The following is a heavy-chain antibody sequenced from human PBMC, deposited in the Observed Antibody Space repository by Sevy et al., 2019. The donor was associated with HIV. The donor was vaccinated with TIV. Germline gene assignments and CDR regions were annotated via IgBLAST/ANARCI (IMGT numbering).Heavy chain of an antibody. Sequence: GGSLRLSCTASGFTFTDYVMNWVRQAPGRGLEWVSSIGGSGGSTHYENSVKGRFTISRDNSKNTLYLQMNSLRAEDTAVYYCATDRISDWFFDSWGQGTLVTVSS. CDR1: GFTFTDYV. CDR3: ATDRISDWFFDS. D-gene: IGHD3-9*01. CDR2: IGGSGGST. J-gene: IGHJ4*02. V-gene: IGHV3-23*01.